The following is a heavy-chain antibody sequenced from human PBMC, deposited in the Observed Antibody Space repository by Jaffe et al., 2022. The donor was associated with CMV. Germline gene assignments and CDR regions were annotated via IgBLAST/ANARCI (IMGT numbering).Heavy chain of an antibody. Sequence: EVQLVESGGGLVQPGRSLRLSCAASGFTFDDYAMHWVRQAPGKGLEWVSGISWNSGSIGYADSVKGRFTISRDNAKNSLYLQMNSLRAEDTALYYCAKDISQWPKYYFDYWGQGTLVTVSS. D-gene: IGHD6-19*01. J-gene: IGHJ4*02. CDR3: AKDISQWPKYYFDY. V-gene: IGHV3-9*01. CDR2: ISWNSGSI. CDR1: GFTFDDYA.